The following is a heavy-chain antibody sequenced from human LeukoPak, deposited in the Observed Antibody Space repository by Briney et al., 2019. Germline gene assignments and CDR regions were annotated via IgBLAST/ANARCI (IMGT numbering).Heavy chain of an antibody. D-gene: IGHD2-2*01. CDR3: ARVRGYCSSTICYRYYFDY. V-gene: IGHV4-38-2*02. J-gene: IGHJ4*02. CDR2: IYHSGST. Sequence: SETLSLTCTVSGYSISSGYYWGWIRQPPGKGLEWIGTIYHSGSTYYNPSPKSRVTISVDTSKNQFSLKLTSVTAADTAVYYCARVRGYCSSTICYRYYFDYWGQGTLVTVSS. CDR1: GYSISSGYY.